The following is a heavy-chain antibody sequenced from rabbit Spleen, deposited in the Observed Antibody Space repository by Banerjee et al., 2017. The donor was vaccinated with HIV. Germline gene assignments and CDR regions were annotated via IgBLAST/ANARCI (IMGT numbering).Heavy chain of an antibody. CDR2: INAATGKP. J-gene: IGHJ4*01. D-gene: IGHD1-1*01. Sequence: QEQLEESGGDLVKPEGSLTLTCTASGFSFSSSYYMYWVRQAPGKGLEWIACINAATGKPVYATWASGRFTISRTSSTTVTLRMTSLTAADRATYFCARDLVGVIGWNFYLWGPGTLVTVS. CDR3: ARDLVGVIGWNFYL. CDR1: GFSFSSSYY. V-gene: IGHV1S45*01.